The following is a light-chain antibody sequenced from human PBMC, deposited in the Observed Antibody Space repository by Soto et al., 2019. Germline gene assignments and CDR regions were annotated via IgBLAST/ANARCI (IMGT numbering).Light chain of an antibody. J-gene: IGKJ3*01. CDR1: QSVLYSSNNKNY. V-gene: IGKV4-1*01. CDR2: WAS. Sequence: DIVMTQSPDSLAVSLGERATINCKSSQSVLYSSNNKNYLAWYQQKPGQPPTLLIYWASTRESGVPDRFSGSGSGTDFTLTISSLQAEDVAVYYCQQYYSTPGTFGPGTKVDIK. CDR3: QQYYSTPGT.